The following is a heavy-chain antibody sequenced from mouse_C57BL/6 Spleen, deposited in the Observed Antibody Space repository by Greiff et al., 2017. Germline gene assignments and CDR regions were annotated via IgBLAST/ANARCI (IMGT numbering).Heavy chain of an antibody. V-gene: IGHV1-64*01. Sequence: QVQLQQSGAELVKPGASVKLSCKASGYTFTSYWMHWVKQRPGQGLEWIGMIHPNSGSTNYNEKFKSKATLTVDKSSSTAYMQLSNLTSEDSAVYYCARSRDYYYLDDWGKGTTVTVSS. CDR1: GYTFTSYW. J-gene: IGHJ1*03. CDR3: ARSRDYYYLDD. CDR2: IHPNSGST. D-gene: IGHD1-1*01.